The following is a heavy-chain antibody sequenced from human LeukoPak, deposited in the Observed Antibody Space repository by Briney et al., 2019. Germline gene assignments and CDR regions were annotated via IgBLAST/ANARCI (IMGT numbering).Heavy chain of an antibody. J-gene: IGHJ3*02. CDR2: IYHSGST. CDR1: GGSISSGDYY. V-gene: IGHV4-30-4*01. Sequence: SETLPLTCTVSGGSISSGDYYWSWIRQPPGKGLEWIGYIYHSGSTYYNPSLKSRVTISVDRSKNQFSLKLSSVTAADTAVYYCAKDIADSSSWYVDIWGQGTMVTVSS. CDR3: AKDIADSSSWYVDI. D-gene: IGHD6-13*01.